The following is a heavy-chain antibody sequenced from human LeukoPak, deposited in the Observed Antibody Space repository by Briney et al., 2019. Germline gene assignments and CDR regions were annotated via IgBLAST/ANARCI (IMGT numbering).Heavy chain of an antibody. Sequence: GRSLRLSCAASGFTFSAFDMHWVRQAPGKGLVWVAVISYDGSNKYYADSVKGRFTISRDNSKNTLHLQVNSLRAEDTAVYYCARIPAGIAVAGDGVYWGQGTLVIVSS. J-gene: IGHJ4*02. CDR1: GFTFSAFD. CDR2: ISYDGSNK. CDR3: ARIPAGIAVAGDGVY. V-gene: IGHV3-30-3*01. D-gene: IGHD6-19*01.